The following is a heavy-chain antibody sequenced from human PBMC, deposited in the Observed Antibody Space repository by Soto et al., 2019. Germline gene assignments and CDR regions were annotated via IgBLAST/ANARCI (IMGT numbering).Heavy chain of an antibody. V-gene: IGHV4-59*01. Sequence: SETLFVPYTVSGGSISSYYCSCILKPPGKEQEWIGYIYCSGSTNYNPSLKSRVTISVDTSKNQFYLKLSSVTAADTAVYYCARDLFPFNTYYYDSSGHVTNWFDPWGQGTLVTVSS. CDR3: ARDLFPFNTYYYDSSGHVTNWFDP. J-gene: IGHJ5*02. CDR2: IYCSGST. D-gene: IGHD3-22*01. CDR1: GGSISSYY.